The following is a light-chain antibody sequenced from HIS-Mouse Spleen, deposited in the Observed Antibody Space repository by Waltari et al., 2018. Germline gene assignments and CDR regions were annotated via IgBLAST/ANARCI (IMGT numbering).Light chain of an antibody. CDR1: QGISSY. Sequence: DIQLTQSPSFLSASVGDRVTITCRASQGISSYLAWYQQKPGKAPKLLIYAASTLQSGVPSRFSGSGSGTEFTLTISSLQHEDFATYYCQQLNSYPSLTFGGGTKVEIK. CDR2: AAS. V-gene: IGKV1-9*01. J-gene: IGKJ4*01. CDR3: QQLNSYPSLT.